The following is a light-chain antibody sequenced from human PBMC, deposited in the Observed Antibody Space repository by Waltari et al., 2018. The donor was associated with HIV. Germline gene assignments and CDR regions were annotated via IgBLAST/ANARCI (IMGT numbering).Light chain of an antibody. CDR1: SSNIGNNY. CDR3: GTWDSSLSGAV. CDR2: DND. J-gene: IGLJ7*01. Sequence: QSVLTQPPSVSAAPGQKVTISCSGGSSNIGNNYVSWYQQLPGTAPKLLVYDNDKRPSGIPDRFSASKSGTSATLGITGLQTGDEADYYCGTWDSSLSGAVFGGGTQLTVL. V-gene: IGLV1-51*01.